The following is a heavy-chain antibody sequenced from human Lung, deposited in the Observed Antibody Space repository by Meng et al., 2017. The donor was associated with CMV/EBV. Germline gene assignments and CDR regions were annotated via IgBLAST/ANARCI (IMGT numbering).Heavy chain of an antibody. CDR2: IYYTGST. CDR3: ARVGGCSGGGCYHRLFDY. D-gene: IGHD2-15*01. J-gene: IGHJ4*02. Sequence: QVQLQEWGPALVKPSQTLSLTCTVSGGSISRGDYYWSWIRQPPGKGLEWIGYIYYTGSTYYNPSLKSRVIISVDTSKNQFSLKLNSVTAADTAVYYCARVGGCSGGGCYHRLFDYWGQGTLVTVSS. V-gene: IGHV4-30-4*01. CDR1: GGSISRGDYY.